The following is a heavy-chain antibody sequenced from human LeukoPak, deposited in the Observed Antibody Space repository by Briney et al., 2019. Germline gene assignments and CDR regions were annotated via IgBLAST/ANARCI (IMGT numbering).Heavy chain of an antibody. Sequence: KPSETLSLTCTVSGGTLSSSSYYWDWIRQTPGKGLEWIGSIYHSGTTYYNPSLKSRVTMLVDTSKNQFSLKLSSVTAADTAVYYCARHITDYSYFDYWGQGTLVTVSS. V-gene: IGHV4-39*01. CDR3: ARHITDYSYFDY. CDR2: IYHSGTT. CDR1: GGTLSSSSYY. J-gene: IGHJ4*02. D-gene: IGHD2-15*01.